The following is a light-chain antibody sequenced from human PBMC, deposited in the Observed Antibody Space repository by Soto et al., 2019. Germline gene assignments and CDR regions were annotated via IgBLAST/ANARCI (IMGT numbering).Light chain of an antibody. J-gene: IGLJ2*01. CDR1: SSNIGAGYD. Sequence: QAVLTQPPSVSGAPGQRVTISCTGSSSNIGAGYDVHWYQQLPGTAPKLLIDSDSSRPSGVPDRFSASKSGTSASLAITGLQAEDEADYYCQSYDSSLRGVVFGGGTKLTVL. CDR2: SDS. V-gene: IGLV1-40*01. CDR3: QSYDSSLRGVV.